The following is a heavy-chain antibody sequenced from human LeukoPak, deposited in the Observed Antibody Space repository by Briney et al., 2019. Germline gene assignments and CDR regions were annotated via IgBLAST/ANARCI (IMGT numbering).Heavy chain of an antibody. J-gene: IGHJ4*02. D-gene: IGHD1-26*01. CDR2: ISSSSSYI. V-gene: IGHV3-21*01. Sequence: GGSLRLSCAASGFTFSSYSMKWVRQAPGKGLEWVSSISSSSSYIYYADSVKGRFTISRDNAKNSLYLQMNSLRAEDTAVYYCANGGYIVGACFDYWGQGTLVTVSS. CDR3: ANGGYIVGACFDY. CDR1: GFTFSSYS.